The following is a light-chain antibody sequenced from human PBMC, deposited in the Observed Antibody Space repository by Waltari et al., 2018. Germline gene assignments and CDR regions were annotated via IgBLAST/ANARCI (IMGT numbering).Light chain of an antibody. CDR3: SSYITTNTLEL. CDR2: DVS. V-gene: IGLV2-14*03. CDR1: SSDVGSYNY. J-gene: IGLJ2*01. Sequence: QSALTQPASVSGSPGQSITISCTGTSSDVGSYNYVSWSQQHPGKSPKLLIYDVSYLTSEVSNRFSGSNSGNTASLTISGLQAEDEADYYCSSYITTNTLELFGGGTSLTVL.